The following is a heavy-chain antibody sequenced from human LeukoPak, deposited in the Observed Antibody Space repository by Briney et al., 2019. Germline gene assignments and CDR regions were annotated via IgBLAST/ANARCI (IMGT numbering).Heavy chain of an antibody. CDR2: ISYDGSNK. CDR1: GFTFSSYA. J-gene: IGHJ4*02. D-gene: IGHD6-19*01. CDR3: AREAVAGNFDY. V-gene: IGHV3-30*04. Sequence: GGSLRLSCAASGFTFSSYAMHWVRQAPGKGLEWVAVISYDGSNKYYADSVKGRFTISRDNSKNTLYLQMNSLRAEDTAVYYCAREAVAGNFDYWGQGTLVTVSP.